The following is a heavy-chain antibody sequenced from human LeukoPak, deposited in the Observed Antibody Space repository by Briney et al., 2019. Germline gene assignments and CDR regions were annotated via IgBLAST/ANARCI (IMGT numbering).Heavy chain of an antibody. CDR1: GYTFTSYY. CDR2: INPSGGST. V-gene: IGHV1-46*01. J-gene: IGHJ4*02. CDR3: ARDRAIFGVVTHNYFDY. D-gene: IGHD3-3*01. Sequence: GASVKVSCKASGYTFTSYYMHWVRQAPGQGLEWMGIINPSGGSTSYAQKFQGGVTMTRDTSTSTVYMELSSLRSEDTAVYYCARDRAIFGVVTHNYFDYWGQGTLVTVSS.